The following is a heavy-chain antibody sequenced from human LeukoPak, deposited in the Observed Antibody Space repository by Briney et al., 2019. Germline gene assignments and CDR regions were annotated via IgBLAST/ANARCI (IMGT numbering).Heavy chain of an antibody. V-gene: IGHV1-69*13. J-gene: IGHJ6*02. Sequence: SVKVSCKASGGTFISYAISWVRQAPGQGLEWMGGIIPIFGTANYAQKFQGRVTITADESTSTAYMELSSLRSEDTAVYYCGAWATPSSDDYYYGMDVWGQGTTVTVSS. CDR3: GAWATPSSDDYYYGMDV. CDR2: IIPIFGTA. D-gene: IGHD5-12*01. CDR1: GGTFISYA.